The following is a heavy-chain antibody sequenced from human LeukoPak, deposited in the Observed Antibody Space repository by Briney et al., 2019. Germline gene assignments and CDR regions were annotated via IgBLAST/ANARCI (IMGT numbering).Heavy chain of an antibody. V-gene: IGHV3-7*03. J-gene: IGHJ5*02. D-gene: IGHD1-26*01. CDR1: GFTFSTYW. CDR3: ALDLDSSGKCSDWFDP. Sequence: QPGGSLRLSCVVSGFTFSTYWMSWVRQAPGKGLECVATIKQDGSVKNYGDSVQGRFTISRDNAKNSLYLQMDSLRVEDTAIYYCALDLDSSGKCSDWFDPWGQGTLVSVSS. CDR2: IKQDGSVK.